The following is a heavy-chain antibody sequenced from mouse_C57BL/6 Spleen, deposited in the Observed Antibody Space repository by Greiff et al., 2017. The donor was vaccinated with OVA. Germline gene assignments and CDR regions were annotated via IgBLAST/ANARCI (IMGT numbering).Heavy chain of an antibody. CDR3: ARDYYGSSSYYFDY. D-gene: IGHD1-1*01. CDR1: GFTFTDYY. V-gene: IGHV7-3*01. Sequence: EVKVVESGGGLVQPGGSLSLSCAASGFTFTDYYMSWVRQPPGKALEWLGFIRNKANGYTTEYSASVKGRFTISRDNSQSILYLQMNALRAEDSATYYCARDYYGSSSYYFDYWGQGTTLTVSS. J-gene: IGHJ2*01. CDR2: IRNKANGYTT.